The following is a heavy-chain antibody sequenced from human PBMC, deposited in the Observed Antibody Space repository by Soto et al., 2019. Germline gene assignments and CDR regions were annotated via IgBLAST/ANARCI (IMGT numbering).Heavy chain of an antibody. CDR3: ARLTSSEAAPDAFDI. CDR1: GYTFTSYY. CDR2: INPSGGST. Sequence: GASVKVSCKASGYTFTSYYMHWVRQAPGQGLEWMGIINPSGGSTSYAQKFQGRVTMTRDTSTSTVYMELSSLRSEDTAVYYCARLTSSEAAPDAFDIWGQGTMVTVSS. D-gene: IGHD6-13*01. J-gene: IGHJ3*02. V-gene: IGHV1-46*03.